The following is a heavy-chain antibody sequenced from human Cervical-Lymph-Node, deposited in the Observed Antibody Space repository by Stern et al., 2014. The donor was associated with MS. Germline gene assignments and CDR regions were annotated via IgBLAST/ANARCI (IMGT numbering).Heavy chain of an antibody. CDR3: SRSASDAFDI. Sequence: QVQLGQSGAVLKKPGASMKVSCKASGYTFISHGISWGRQAPGQGLEWMGWISPYNGNSNYAQKFQDRVTMTTDTSTNTAYLELRGLRSDDTAMYYCSRSASDAFDIWGQGTMVTVSS. V-gene: IGHV1-18*01. CDR2: ISPYNGNS. D-gene: IGHD3-16*01. CDR1: GYTFISHG. J-gene: IGHJ3*02.